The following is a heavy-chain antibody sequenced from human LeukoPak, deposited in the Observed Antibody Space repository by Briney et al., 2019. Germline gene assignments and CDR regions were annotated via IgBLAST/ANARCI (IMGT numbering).Heavy chain of an antibody. CDR2: INHSGST. CDR3: ASVRQQLAQFDY. D-gene: IGHD6-13*01. Sequence: SETLSLTCAVYGGSFSGYYWSWIRQPPGKGLEWIGEINHSGSTNYNPSLKSRVTISVDTSKNQFSLKLSSVTAAGTAVYYCASVRQQLAQFDYWGQGTLVTVSS. CDR1: GGSFSGYY. V-gene: IGHV4-34*01. J-gene: IGHJ4*02.